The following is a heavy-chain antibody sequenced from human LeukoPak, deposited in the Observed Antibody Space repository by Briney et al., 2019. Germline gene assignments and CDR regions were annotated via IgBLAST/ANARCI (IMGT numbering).Heavy chain of an antibody. CDR2: INHSGST. V-gene: IGHV4-34*01. Sequence: SETVSLTCAVYGGSFSGYYWSWIRQPPGKGLEWMGEINHSGSTNYNPSLKSRVTISVDTSKNQFSLKLSSVTAADTAVYYCARGPYDSSGSYYYGMDVWGQGTTVTVSS. CDR1: GGSFSGYY. J-gene: IGHJ6*02. D-gene: IGHD3-22*01. CDR3: ARGPYDSSGSYYYGMDV.